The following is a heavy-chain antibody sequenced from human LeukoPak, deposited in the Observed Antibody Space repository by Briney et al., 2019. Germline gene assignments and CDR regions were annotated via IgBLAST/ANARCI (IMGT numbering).Heavy chain of an antibody. CDR2: MNPNSGNT. V-gene: IGHV1-8*01. D-gene: IGHD3-22*01. CDR1: GYTFTSYD. J-gene: IGHJ3*02. CDR3: ARDWVSYYDSSGYDALDI. Sequence: GASVKVSCKASGYTFTSYDINWVRQATGQGLEWMGWMNPNSGNTAYAQKFQGRVTMTRDTSISTAYMELSRLRSDDTAVYYCARDWVSYYDSSGYDALDIWGQGTMVTVSS.